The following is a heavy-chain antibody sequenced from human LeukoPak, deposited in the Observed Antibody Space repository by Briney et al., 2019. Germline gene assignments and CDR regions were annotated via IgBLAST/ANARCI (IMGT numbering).Heavy chain of an antibody. V-gene: IGHV3-53*01. CDR2: IYSGGST. CDR3: ARSPWYRTDAFDI. J-gene: IGHJ3*02. D-gene: IGHD6-13*01. CDR1: GFPVSSNY. Sequence: GSLRPSFAASGFPVSSNYMSWVRPAPGKGVGWVSVIYSGGSTYYADSVKGRFTISRDNSKNTLYLQMNSLRAEDTAVYYCARSPWYRTDAFDIWGQGTMVTVSS.